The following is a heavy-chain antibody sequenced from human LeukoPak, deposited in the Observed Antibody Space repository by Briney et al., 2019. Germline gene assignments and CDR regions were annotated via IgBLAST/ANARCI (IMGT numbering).Heavy chain of an antibody. D-gene: IGHD5-24*01. Sequence: PGGSLRLSCAASGFTFSTYGMSWVRQAPGKGLEWVSAIGGSGGGTYYADSVKGRFTISRDNSKNTLYLQMNSLRADDTAVYYCAKSGYNRFDYWGQGTLVTVSS. CDR1: GFTFSTYG. CDR2: IGGSGGGT. CDR3: AKSGYNRFDY. V-gene: IGHV3-23*01. J-gene: IGHJ4*02.